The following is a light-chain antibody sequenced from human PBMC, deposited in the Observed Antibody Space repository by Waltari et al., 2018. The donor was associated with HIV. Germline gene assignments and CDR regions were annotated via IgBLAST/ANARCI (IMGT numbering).Light chain of an antibody. V-gene: IGLV6-57*01. CDR2: EVN. Sequence: NFMLTQPHSVSESPGKTVTISCTRSSGSIAHKYVQWYQPRPGSSPTTVIYEVNQKPSGVPDRFSGSIDSSSNSASLTISGLKTEDEADYYCQSYDSSNHVVFGGGTKLTVL. CDR1: SGSIAHKY. CDR3: QSYDSSNHVV. J-gene: IGLJ2*01.